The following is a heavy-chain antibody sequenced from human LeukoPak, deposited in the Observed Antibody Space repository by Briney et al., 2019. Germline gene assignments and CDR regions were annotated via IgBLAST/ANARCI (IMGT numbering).Heavy chain of an antibody. V-gene: IGHV3-23*01. D-gene: IGHD5-12*01. CDR2: IIGSGSST. J-gene: IGHJ4*02. Sequence: PGGSLRLSCAASGFTFSSYAMSWVRQAPGKGLEWVSAIIGSGSSTYYADSVKGRFTISRDNSKNTLFLQMNSLRAEDTAVYYCARDSPGYGGYSYWGQGTLVTVSS. CDR1: GFTFSSYA. CDR3: ARDSPGYGGYSY.